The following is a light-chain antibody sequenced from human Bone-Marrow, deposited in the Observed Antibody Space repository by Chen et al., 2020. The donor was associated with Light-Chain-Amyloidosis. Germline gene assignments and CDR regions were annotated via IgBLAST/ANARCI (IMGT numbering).Light chain of an antibody. CDR3: SSYTITNTLV. CDR1: SSDVGGDNH. J-gene: IGLJ1*01. V-gene: IGLV2-14*01. CDR2: EVT. Sequence: HFPLTQPPSVSGSPGRPITISCTGTSSDVGGDNHVSWYQQHPDKAPKLMIYEVTNRPSWVPDRFSGSKSDNTASLTISGLQTEDEADYFCSSYTITNTLVFGSGTRVTVL.